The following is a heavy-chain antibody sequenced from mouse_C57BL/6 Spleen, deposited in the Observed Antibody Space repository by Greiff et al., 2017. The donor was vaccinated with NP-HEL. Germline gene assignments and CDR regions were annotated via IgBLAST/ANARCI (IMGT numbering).Heavy chain of an antibody. V-gene: IGHV1-55*01. D-gene: IGHD3-1*01. CDR3: ATGYGSYFDV. J-gene: IGHJ1*03. Sequence: QVQLQQPGAELVKPGASVKMSCKASGYTFTSYWITWVKQRPGQGLEWIGDIYPGSGSTNYNEKFKSKATLTVDTSSSTAYMQLSSLTSEDSAVYYCATGYGSYFDVWGTETTVTVSS. CDR1: GYTFTSYW. CDR2: IYPGSGST.